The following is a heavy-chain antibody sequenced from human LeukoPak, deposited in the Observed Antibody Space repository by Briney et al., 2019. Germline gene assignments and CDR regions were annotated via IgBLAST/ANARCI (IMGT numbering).Heavy chain of an antibody. J-gene: IGHJ6*03. Sequence: SETLSLTCTVSGGSISSSNYYWSWIRQTPGKGLEWIGYISYSGSTNYNPSLKGRVTISVDTSKNHFSLKLSSVTAADTAVYYCAVDNDSTGYYFSMDVWGKGTTVTVSS. CDR3: AVDNDSTGYYFSMDV. CDR2: ISYSGST. V-gene: IGHV4-61*03. D-gene: IGHD3-22*01. CDR1: GGSISSSNYY.